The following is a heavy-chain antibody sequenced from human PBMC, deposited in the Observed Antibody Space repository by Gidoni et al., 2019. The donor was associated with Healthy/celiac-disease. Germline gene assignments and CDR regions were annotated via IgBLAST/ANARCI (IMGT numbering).Heavy chain of an antibody. D-gene: IGHD5-18*01. Sequence: QVQLVESGGGVVQPGRSLSLSCAASGFHFSSYAMHWVRQDPGKGLEWVAVISYDGSNKYYADSVKGRFTISRDNSKNTLYLQMNSLRAEDTAVYYCAREEDTALYNWFDPWGQGTLVTVSS. CDR3: AREEDTALYNWFDP. V-gene: IGHV3-30*01. CDR1: GFHFSSYA. CDR2: ISYDGSNK. J-gene: IGHJ5*02.